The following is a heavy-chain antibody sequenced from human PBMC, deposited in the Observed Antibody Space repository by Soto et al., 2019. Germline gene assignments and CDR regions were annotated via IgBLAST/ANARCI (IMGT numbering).Heavy chain of an antibody. D-gene: IGHD3-3*01. V-gene: IGHV3-21*01. CDR2: ISSSSSYI. Sequence: EVQLVESGGGLVKPGGSLRLSCAASGFTFSSYSMNWVRQAPGKGLEWVSFISSSSSYIYYADSVKGRFTISRDNAKNSLYLQMNSLRAEDTAVYYCAREGLRFLEWLSDDYWGLGTLVTVSS. CDR1: GFTFSSYS. CDR3: AREGLRFLEWLSDDY. J-gene: IGHJ4*02.